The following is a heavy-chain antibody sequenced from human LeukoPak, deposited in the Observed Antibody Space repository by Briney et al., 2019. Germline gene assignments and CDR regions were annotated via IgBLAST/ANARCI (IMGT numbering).Heavy chain of an antibody. V-gene: IGHV3-53*01. CDR3: ASGVEMASFDY. D-gene: IGHD5-24*01. CDR1: GFTVSSNY. CDR2: IYGGGST. J-gene: IGHJ4*02. Sequence: PGGSLRLSCAASGFTVSSNYMSWVRQAPGKGLEWVSVIYGGGSTYYADSVKGRFTISRDNSKNTLYLQMNSLRAEDTAVYYCASGVEMASFDYWGQGTLVTVSS.